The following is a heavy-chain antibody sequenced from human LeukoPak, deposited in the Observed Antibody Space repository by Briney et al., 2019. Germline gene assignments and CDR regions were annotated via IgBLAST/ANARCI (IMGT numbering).Heavy chain of an antibody. D-gene: IGHD3-22*01. J-gene: IGHJ3*02. CDR1: GGSIRSSTYY. CDR2: IYPSGST. CDR3: ARHDSSGPYNAFDM. V-gene: IGHV4-39*01. Sequence: SETLSLTCTVSGGSIRSSTYYWGWVCQRPGKGLEWIGSIYPSGSTYYNPSLKSRVTISADTSKNQFSLKLSSVTAADTAVYYCARHDSSGPYNAFDMWGQGTMVTVSS.